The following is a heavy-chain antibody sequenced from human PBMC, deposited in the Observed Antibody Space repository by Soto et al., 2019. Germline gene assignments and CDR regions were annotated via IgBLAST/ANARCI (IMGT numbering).Heavy chain of an antibody. D-gene: IGHD1-26*01. V-gene: IGHV1-69*08. CDR1: GGTFSSYT. CDR3: ARDKVGAPVYY. J-gene: IGHJ4*02. CDR2: IIPILGIA. Sequence: QVQLXXXGAEVKKXXXXXXVSCKASGGTFSSYTISWVRQAPGQGLEWMGRIIPILGIANYAQKFQGRVTITADKSTSTAYMELSSLRSEDTAVYYCARDKVGAPVYYWGQGTLVTVSS.